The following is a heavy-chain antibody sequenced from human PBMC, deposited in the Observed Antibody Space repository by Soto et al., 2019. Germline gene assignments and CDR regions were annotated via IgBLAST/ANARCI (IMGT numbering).Heavy chain of an antibody. CDR2: MNPNSGNT. J-gene: IGHJ4*02. CDR1: GYTFTSYD. CDR3: ASGLSHY. V-gene: IGHV1-8*01. Sequence: QVQLVQSVAEVKKPGASVKVSCKASGYTFTSYDINWVRQATGQGLEWMGWMNPNSGNTVYAQKVQGRVTMTRNNSISTDYMELSRLRSEDTAVYYCASGLSHYWGQGTLVTVSS.